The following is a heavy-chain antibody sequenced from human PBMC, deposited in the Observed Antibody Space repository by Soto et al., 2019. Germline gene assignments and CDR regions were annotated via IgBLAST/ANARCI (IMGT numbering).Heavy chain of an antibody. CDR3: ARSGSGSYFGAAFDI. J-gene: IGHJ3*02. CDR2: ISAYIGKA. V-gene: IGHV1-18*01. CDR1: GYTFTSYG. Sequence: ASVKVSCKASGYTFTSYGISWVRQAPGQGLEWMGWISAYIGKANYAQKFQGRVTITADESTSTAYMELSSLRSEDTAVYYCARSGSGSYFGAAFDIWGQGTVVTVSS. D-gene: IGHD1-26*01.